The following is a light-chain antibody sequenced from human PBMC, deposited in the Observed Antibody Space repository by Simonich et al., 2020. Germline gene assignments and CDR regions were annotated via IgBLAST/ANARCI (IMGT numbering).Light chain of an antibody. V-gene: IGLV2-14*01. CDR1: SSDVGGYNY. J-gene: IGLJ3*02. CDR2: DVS. CDR3: SSYTSSSNWV. Sequence: QSALTQPASVSGSPGQSITISCTGTSSDVGGYNYVSCYQQHPGKAPKLMIYDVSKRPSGFSNRFSGSKSGNTASLTISGLQAEDEADYYCSSYTSSSNWVFGGGTKLTVL.